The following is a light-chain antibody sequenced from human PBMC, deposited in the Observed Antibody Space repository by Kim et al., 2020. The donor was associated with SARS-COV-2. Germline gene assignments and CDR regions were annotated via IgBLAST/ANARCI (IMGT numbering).Light chain of an antibody. V-gene: IGLV3-21*04. CDR2: CDS. CDR1: NIGSES. J-gene: IGLJ3*02. CDR3: QVWDSSSDHPV. Sequence: PGKTARITCGGNNIGSESVHWYQQKPGQAPVLVIYCDSDRPSGIPERFSGSNSGNTATLTISRVEAGDEADYYCQVWDSSSDHPVFGGGTQLTVL.